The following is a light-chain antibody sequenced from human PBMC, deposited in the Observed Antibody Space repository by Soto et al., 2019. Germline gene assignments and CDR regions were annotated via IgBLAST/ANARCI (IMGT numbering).Light chain of an antibody. V-gene: IGKV3-11*01. CDR2: DAS. J-gene: IGKJ5*01. CDR1: QSVSIY. Sequence: EIVLTQSPATLSLSPGERATLSCRASQSVSIYLAWYQQKPGQAPRLLIYDASNRATGIPARFSSSGSGTDFTLTISSLEPEDFAVYYCQQRFKWPPTTFGQGTRLEIK. CDR3: QQRFKWPPTT.